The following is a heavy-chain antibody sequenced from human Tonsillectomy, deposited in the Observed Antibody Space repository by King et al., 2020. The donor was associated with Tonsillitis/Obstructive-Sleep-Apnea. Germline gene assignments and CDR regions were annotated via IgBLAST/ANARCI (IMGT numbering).Heavy chain of an antibody. V-gene: IGHV3-30*18. CDR3: AKDRRRVAIVVSFSVYHYYGMDV. D-gene: IGHD1-26*01. J-gene: IGHJ6*02. CDR2: ISYDGSNK. CDR1: GLIFSSYG. Sequence: VQLVESGGGVVQPGRSLRLSCAASGLIFSSYGIHWVRQAPGKGLEWVALISYDGSNKYYADSVKGRFTISRDNSKNTLYLQMNSLRAEDTAVYFCAKDRRRVAIVVSFSVYHYYGMDVWGQGTTVTVSS.